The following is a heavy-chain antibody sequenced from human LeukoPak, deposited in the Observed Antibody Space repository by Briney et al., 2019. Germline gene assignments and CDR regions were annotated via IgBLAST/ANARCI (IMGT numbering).Heavy chain of an antibody. J-gene: IGHJ6*02. CDR1: GFIFSNYA. Sequence: GRSLRLSCAASGFIFSNYALHWVRQAPGKGLEWVAATSYDGNNKYYADSVKGRFTISRDNSKNTLYLQMNSLKTEDTAMYYCARDLTIFGVGISHYNGMDVWGQGTTVTVSS. CDR3: ARDLTIFGVGISHYNGMDV. D-gene: IGHD3-3*01. CDR2: TSYDGNNK. V-gene: IGHV3-30-3*01.